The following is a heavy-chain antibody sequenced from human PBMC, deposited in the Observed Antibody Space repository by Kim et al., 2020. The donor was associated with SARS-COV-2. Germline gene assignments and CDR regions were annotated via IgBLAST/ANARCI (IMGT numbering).Heavy chain of an antibody. V-gene: IGHV3-30-3*01. Sequence: GGSLRLSCAASGFTFSSYAMHWVRQAPGKGLEWVAVISYDGSNKYYADSVKGRFTISRDNSKNTLYLQMNSLGAEDTAVYYCARFSGSYSAFDYWGQGTL. J-gene: IGHJ4*02. CDR1: GFTFSSYA. CDR2: ISYDGSNK. D-gene: IGHD1-26*01. CDR3: ARFSGSYSAFDY.